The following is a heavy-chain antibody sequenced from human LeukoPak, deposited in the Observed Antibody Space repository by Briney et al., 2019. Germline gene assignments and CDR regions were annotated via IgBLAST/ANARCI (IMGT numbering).Heavy chain of an antibody. CDR1: GGSISSYY. Sequence: SETLSLTCTVSGGSISSYYWSWIRQPPGKGLEWIGRIYTSGSTNYNPSLKSRVTMSVDTSKNQFSLKLSSVTAADTAVYYCARNDILTGYTDYWGQGTLVTVSS. CDR3: ARNDILTGYTDY. D-gene: IGHD3-9*01. J-gene: IGHJ4*02. CDR2: IYTSGST. V-gene: IGHV4-4*07.